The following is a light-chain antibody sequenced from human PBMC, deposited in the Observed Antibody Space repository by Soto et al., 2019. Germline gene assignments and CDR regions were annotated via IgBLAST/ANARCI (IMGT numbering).Light chain of an antibody. CDR3: QQYNNWPPLYT. V-gene: IGKV3-15*01. CDR1: QSVNNN. CDR2: GAS. J-gene: IGKJ2*01. Sequence: IVMTQSPATLSVSPGERATLSCRASQSVNNNLAWYQQKPGQAPGLLIYGASSRATGIPARFSGSGSGTEFTLTITSLQSEDFAVYFCQQYNNWPPLYTFGQGTKLEIK.